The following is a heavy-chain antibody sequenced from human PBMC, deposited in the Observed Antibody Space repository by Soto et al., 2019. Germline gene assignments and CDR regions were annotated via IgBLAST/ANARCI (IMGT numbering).Heavy chain of an antibody. V-gene: IGHV3-23*01. J-gene: IGHJ4*02. D-gene: IGHD6-13*01. CDR1: GFTFSSYA. CDR3: ATGYSSSWYSDNFAY. Sequence: GGSLRLSCAASGFTFSSYAMSWVRQAPGKGLEWVSAISGSGGSTYYADSVKGWFTISRDNSKNTLYLQMNSLRAEDTAVYYCATGYSSSWYSDNFAYWGQGTLVTVSS. CDR2: ISGSGGST.